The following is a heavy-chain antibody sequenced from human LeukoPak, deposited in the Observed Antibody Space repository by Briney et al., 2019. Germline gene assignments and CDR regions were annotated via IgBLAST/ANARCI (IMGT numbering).Heavy chain of an antibody. J-gene: IGHJ4*02. D-gene: IGHD2-8*02. CDR1: GGSISTTSYY. CDR3: AIEYRFEYTGGTG. Sequence: SETLSLTCTVSGGSISTTSYYWGWIRQPPGKGLEWIGTIYYNGATQYNPSLKSRVSMSVDTSNNQFALKLTSVTAADTAMYYCAIEYRFEYTGGTGWGQGTLITVSS. CDR2: IYYNGAT. V-gene: IGHV4-39*01.